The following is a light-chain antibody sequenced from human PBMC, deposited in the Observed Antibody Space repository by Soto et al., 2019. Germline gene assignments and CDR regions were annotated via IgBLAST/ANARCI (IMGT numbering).Light chain of an antibody. CDR1: QTISSTS. Sequence: EILLTQSPGTLSLSPGERATLSCRASQTISSTSLAWYQQKPGQAPRLLIYGASGRATGIPDRFSGSGSGTDFTLTISRLEPEDFAVYYCQQYGISPPRTFGQGTKVEIK. CDR2: GAS. J-gene: IGKJ1*01. CDR3: QQYGISPPRT. V-gene: IGKV3-20*01.